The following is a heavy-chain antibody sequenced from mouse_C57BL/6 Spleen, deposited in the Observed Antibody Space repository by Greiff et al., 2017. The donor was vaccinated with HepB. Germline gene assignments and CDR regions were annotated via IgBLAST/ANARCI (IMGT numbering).Heavy chain of an antibody. CDR3: ASPHYYGSSQAWFAY. Sequence: EVQLQQSGPELVKPGASVKISCKASGYSFTDYNMNWVKQSNGKSLEWIGVINPNYGTTSYNQKFKGKATLTVDQSSSTAYMQLNSLTSEDSAVYYCASPHYYGSSQAWFAYWGQGTLVTVSA. J-gene: IGHJ3*01. D-gene: IGHD1-1*01. CDR2: INPNYGTT. CDR1: GYSFTDYN. V-gene: IGHV1-39*01.